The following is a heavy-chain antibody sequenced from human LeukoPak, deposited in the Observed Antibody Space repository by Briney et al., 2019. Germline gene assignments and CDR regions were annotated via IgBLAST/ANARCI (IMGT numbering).Heavy chain of an antibody. CDR2: FDPEDGET. D-gene: IGHD3-10*01. CDR1: GYTLTELS. CDR3: ARTIISTMVRGVKNGMDV. V-gene: IGHV1-24*01. Sequence: ASVKVSCKVSGYTLTELSMHWVRQAPGKGLEWMGGFDPEDGETIYAQKLQGRVTMTEDTSTDTAYMELSSLRSEDTAVYYCARTIISTMVRGVKNGMDVWGQGTTVTVSS. J-gene: IGHJ6*02.